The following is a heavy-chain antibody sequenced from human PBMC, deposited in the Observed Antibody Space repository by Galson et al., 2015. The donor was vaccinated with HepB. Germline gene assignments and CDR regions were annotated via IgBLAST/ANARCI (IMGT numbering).Heavy chain of an antibody. D-gene: IGHD3-22*01. CDR3: ASAQYDSSGYYFYFDY. CDR2: IYYSGST. J-gene: IGHJ4*02. CDR1: GGSISSYY. V-gene: IGHV4-59*08. Sequence: SETLSLTCTVSGGSISSYYWSWIRQPPGKGLEWVGYIYYSGSTNYNPSLKSRVTISVDTSKNQFSLKLSSVTAADTAVYYCASAQYDSSGYYFYFDYWGQGTLVTVSS.